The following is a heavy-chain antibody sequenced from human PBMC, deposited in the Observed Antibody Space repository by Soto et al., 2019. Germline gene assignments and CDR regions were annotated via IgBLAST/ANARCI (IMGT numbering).Heavy chain of an antibody. V-gene: IGHV3-74*01. J-gene: IGHJ3*01. Sequence: GGSLRLSCAASEFTFRSYWMHWVRQRPGKGLVWVSRISGDGSSTTYADSVRGRFTISRDNAKNTVYLQMDSLRAEDTAVYYCARSLPGTYGAFDLWGQGTMVTV. CDR2: ISGDGSST. CDR3: ARSLPGTYGAFDL. D-gene: IGHD1-7*01. CDR1: EFTFRSYW.